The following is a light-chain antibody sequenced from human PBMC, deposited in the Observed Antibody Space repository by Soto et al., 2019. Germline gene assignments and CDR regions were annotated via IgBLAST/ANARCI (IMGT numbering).Light chain of an antibody. Sequence: QSVLTQPASVSGSPGQSITISCTGTSSDVGGYNFVSWYQHHPGKAPKLMIYHVTNRPSGVSNRFSGSKSGNTASLTISGLQAEDEADYYCSSYTSSSTLLFGGGTKVTVL. V-gene: IGLV2-14*03. CDR1: SSDVGGYNF. J-gene: IGLJ2*01. CDR3: SSYTSSSTLL. CDR2: HVT.